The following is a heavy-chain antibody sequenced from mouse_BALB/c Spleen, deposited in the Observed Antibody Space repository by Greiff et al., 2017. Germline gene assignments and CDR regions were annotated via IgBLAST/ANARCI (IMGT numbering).Heavy chain of an antibody. V-gene: IGHV5-17*02. CDR1: GFTFSSFG. Sequence: VKVVESGGGLVQPGGSRKLSCAASGFTFSSFGMHWVRQAPEKGLEWVAYISSGGSTIYYADTVKGRFTISRDNPKNTLFLQMTSLRSEDTAMYYCAREGYRYDDYYAMDYWGQGTSVTVSS. J-gene: IGHJ4*01. D-gene: IGHD2-14*01. CDR2: ISSGGSTI. CDR3: AREGYRYDDYYAMDY.